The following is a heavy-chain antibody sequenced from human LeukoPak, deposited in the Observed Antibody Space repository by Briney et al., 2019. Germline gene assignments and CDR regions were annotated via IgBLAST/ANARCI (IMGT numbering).Heavy chain of an antibody. V-gene: IGHV3-23*01. CDR2: ISGSRGNT. CDR1: GFTFSSYA. Sequence: GGSLRLSCAASGFTFSSYAMSWVRQAPGKGLEWVSTISGSRGNTYYADSVKGRFTISRDNSESTLYLQMNSLRAEDTAVYYCAKDRPNYYDSSGHYYRRNGDYWGQGTLVTVSS. CDR3: AKDRPNYYDSSGHYYRRNGDY. D-gene: IGHD3-22*01. J-gene: IGHJ4*02.